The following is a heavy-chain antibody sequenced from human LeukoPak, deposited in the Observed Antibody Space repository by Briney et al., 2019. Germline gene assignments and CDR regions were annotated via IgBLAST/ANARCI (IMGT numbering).Heavy chain of an antibody. Sequence: SETLSLTCAVYGGSFSGYYWSWIRQPPGKGLEWIGEINHSGSTNYNPSLKSRVTISVDTSKNQFSLKLSSVTAADTAVYYCARGLRGDIVVVPAPMNTSFWFDPWGQGTLVTVSS. CDR1: GGSFSGYY. V-gene: IGHV4-34*01. J-gene: IGHJ5*02. D-gene: IGHD2-2*01. CDR3: ARGLRGDIVVVPAPMNTSFWFDP. CDR2: INHSGST.